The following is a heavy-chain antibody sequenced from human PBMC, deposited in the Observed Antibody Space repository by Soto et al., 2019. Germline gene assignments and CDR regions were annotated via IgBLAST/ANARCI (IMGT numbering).Heavy chain of an antibody. CDR2: ISSSSSYI. J-gene: IGHJ6*03. Sequence: PGGSLRLSCAASGFTFSSYSMNWVRQAPGKGLEWVSSISSSSSYIYYADSVKGRFTISRDNAKNSLYLQMNSLRAEDTAVYYCARDGSPNYYYYYMDVWGKGTTVTV. CDR3: ARDGSPNYYYYYMDV. CDR1: GFTFSSYS. D-gene: IGHD5-12*01. V-gene: IGHV3-21*01.